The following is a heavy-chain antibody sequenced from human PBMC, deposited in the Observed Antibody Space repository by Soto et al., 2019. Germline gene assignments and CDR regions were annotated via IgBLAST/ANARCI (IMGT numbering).Heavy chain of an antibody. Sequence: SETLSLTCTVSGGSISSGDSYWSWIRQPPGKGLEWIGYIYYNGSTSYNPSLKSRVAISVDTSKNQFSLKLSSVTAADTAVYYCARDNYDYDLYYFDYWGQGTQVTAPQ. CDR3: ARDNYDYDLYYFDY. D-gene: IGHD3-3*01. V-gene: IGHV4-30-4*01. CDR1: GGSISSGDSY. CDR2: IYYNGST. J-gene: IGHJ4*02.